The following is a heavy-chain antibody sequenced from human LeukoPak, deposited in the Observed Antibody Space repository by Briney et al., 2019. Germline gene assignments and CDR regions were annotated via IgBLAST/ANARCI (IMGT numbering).Heavy chain of an antibody. Sequence: GGSLRLSCAASGYTFSSYWMDWVRQAPGKGLEWVANIKEDGSKKYYADSVKGRFTISRDNAKNSLYLQMNSLRAEDTAVYYCARDGYGGNLYYWGQGTLVTVSS. J-gene: IGHJ4*02. D-gene: IGHD4-23*01. CDR3: ARDGYGGNLYY. CDR2: IKEDGSKK. CDR1: GYTFSSYW. V-gene: IGHV3-7*01.